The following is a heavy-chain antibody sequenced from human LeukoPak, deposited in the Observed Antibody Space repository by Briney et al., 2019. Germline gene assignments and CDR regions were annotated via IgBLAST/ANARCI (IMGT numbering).Heavy chain of an antibody. CDR2: IYYSGST. J-gene: IGHJ4*02. Sequence: SETLSLTCTVSGGSISSGDYYWSWIRQHPGKGLEWIGYIYYSGSTYYNPSLKSRVTISVDTSKNQFSLKLSSVTAADTAVYYCAREASLASYYFDYWGQGTLVTVSS. CDR1: GGSISSGDYY. CDR3: AREASLASYYFDY. V-gene: IGHV4-31*03.